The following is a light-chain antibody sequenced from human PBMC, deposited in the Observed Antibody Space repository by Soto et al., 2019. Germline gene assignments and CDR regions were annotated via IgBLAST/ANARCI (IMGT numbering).Light chain of an antibody. CDR3: QHYNSYSEA. CDR1: QTISSW. Sequence: DIQMTQSPSTLSGSVGDRVTITCRASQTISSWLAWYQQKPGKAPKLLIYKASTLKSGVPSRFSGSGSGTEFTLTISSLQPDDLAIYYCQHYNSYSEAFGQGTKVELK. V-gene: IGKV1-5*03. J-gene: IGKJ1*01. CDR2: KAS.